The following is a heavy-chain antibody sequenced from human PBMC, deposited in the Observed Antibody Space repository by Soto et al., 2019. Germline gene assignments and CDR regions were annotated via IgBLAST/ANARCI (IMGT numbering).Heavy chain of an antibody. V-gene: IGHV1-69*13. D-gene: IGHD2-15*01. CDR3: ARELYCSGGSCYELGMDV. CDR2: IIPIFGTA. J-gene: IGHJ6*02. CDR1: GGTFSSYA. Sequence: SVKVSCKASGGTFSSYAISWVRQAPGQGLEWMGGIIPIFGTANYAQKFQGRVTITADETTSTAYMELSSLRSEDTAVYYCARELYCSGGSCYELGMDVWGQGTTVTVSS.